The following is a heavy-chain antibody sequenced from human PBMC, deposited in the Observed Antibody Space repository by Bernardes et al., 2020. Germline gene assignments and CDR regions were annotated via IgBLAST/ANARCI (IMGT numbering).Heavy chain of an antibody. Sequence: SETLSLTCAVYGGSFSGYYWSWIRQPPGKGLEWIGEINHSGSTNYNPSLKSRVTISVDTSKNQFSLKLSSVTAADTTVYYCAAHRGGYCTGGVCSNVDIVATITRHRYNWFDPWGQGTLVTVSS. CDR3: AAHRGGYCTGGVCSNVDIVATITRHRYNWFDP. CDR1: GGSFSGYY. V-gene: IGHV4-34*01. J-gene: IGHJ5*02. CDR2: INHSGST. D-gene: IGHD2-8*02.